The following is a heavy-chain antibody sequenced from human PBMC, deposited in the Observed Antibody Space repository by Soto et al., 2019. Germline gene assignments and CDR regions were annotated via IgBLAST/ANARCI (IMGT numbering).Heavy chain of an antibody. J-gene: IGHJ6*02. Sequence: ASVKVSCKASGYTFTSYYMHWVRQAPGQGLEWMGIIKPSGGSTSYAQKFQGRVTMTRDTSTSTVYMELSSLRSEDTAVYYCARDSIAAAGTPPTYYYYGMDVWCQGTTVTVSS. CDR3: ARDSIAAAGTPPTYYYYGMDV. CDR1: GYTFTSYY. D-gene: IGHD6-13*01. V-gene: IGHV1-46*01. CDR2: IKPSGGST.